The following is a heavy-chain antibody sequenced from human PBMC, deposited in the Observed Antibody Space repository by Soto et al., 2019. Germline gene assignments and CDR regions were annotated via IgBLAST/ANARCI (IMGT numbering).Heavy chain of an antibody. Sequence: VASVKVSCKASGYTFTSYGISWVRQAPGQGLEWMGWMSAYNGNTNYAQKLQGRVTMTTDTSTSTAYMELRSLRSDDTAVYYCATQRGYYYDSSGYYGPGWFDPWGQGTLVTVSS. J-gene: IGHJ5*02. V-gene: IGHV1-18*04. CDR2: MSAYNGNT. CDR1: GYTFTSYG. CDR3: ATQRGYYYDSSGYYGPGWFDP. D-gene: IGHD3-22*01.